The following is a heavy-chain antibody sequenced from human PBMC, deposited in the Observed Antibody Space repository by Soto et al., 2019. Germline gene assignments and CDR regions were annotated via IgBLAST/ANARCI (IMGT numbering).Heavy chain of an antibody. D-gene: IGHD3-10*01. CDR3: ARGDPLLWFGEKVYYGMDV. J-gene: IGHJ6*02. Sequence: QVQLQESGPGLVKPSETLSLTCTVSGGSISSYYWSWIRQPPGKGLEWIGYIYYSGSTNYNPSLKRRVTISVDMSKNQFSLKLSSVTAADTAVYYCARGDPLLWFGEKVYYGMDVWGQGTTVTVSS. CDR1: GGSISSYY. CDR2: IYYSGST. V-gene: IGHV4-59*01.